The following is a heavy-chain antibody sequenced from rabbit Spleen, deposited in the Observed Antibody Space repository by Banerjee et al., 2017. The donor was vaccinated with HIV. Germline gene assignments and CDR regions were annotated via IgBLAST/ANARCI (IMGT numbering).Heavy chain of an antibody. V-gene: IGHV1S45*01. Sequence: QEQLVESGGGLVKPGGTLTFTCTASGFSLSNNYMMCWVRQAPGKGLEWIACIYAGSSGSTYYASWAKGRFTISKTSSTTLTLQVTSLTAADTATYFCTREASSGWGVVSFYFNLWGQGTLVTVS. D-gene: IGHD4-1*01. CDR1: GFSLSNNYM. J-gene: IGHJ4*01. CDR2: IYAGSSGST. CDR3: TREASSGWGVVSFYFNL.